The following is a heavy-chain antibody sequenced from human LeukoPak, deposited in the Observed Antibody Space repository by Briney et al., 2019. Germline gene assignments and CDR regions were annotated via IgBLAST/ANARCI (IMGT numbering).Heavy chain of an antibody. CDR3: ARHESAATS. CDR2: IYYSGST. J-gene: IGHJ4*02. CDR1: GGSISSSSYY. D-gene: IGHD6-13*01. Sequence: SETLSLTCTVSGGSISSSSYYWGWIRQPPGKGLEWIGSIYYSGSTYYNPSLKSRVTISVDTSKNQFSLKLSSVTAADTAVYYCARHESAATSWGQGTLVTVSS. V-gene: IGHV4-39*01.